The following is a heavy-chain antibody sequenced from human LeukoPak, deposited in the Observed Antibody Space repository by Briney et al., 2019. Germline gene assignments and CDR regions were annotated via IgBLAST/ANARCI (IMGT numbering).Heavy chain of an antibody. Sequence: PSETLSLTCTVSGGSIRSGSYYWAWIRQPPGKGLGWIGCIYYSGSTYYNPSLKSRVTISVDTSKNQFSLKLSSVTAADTAVYFCAISTYYYDSSGIFWGQGTLVTVSS. D-gene: IGHD3-22*01. J-gene: IGHJ4*02. CDR1: GGSIRSGSYY. CDR2: IYYSGST. CDR3: AISTYYYDSSGIF. V-gene: IGHV4-39*01.